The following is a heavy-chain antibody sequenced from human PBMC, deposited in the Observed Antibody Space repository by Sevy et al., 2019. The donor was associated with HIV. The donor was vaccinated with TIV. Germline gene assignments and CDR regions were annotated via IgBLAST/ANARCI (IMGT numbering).Heavy chain of an antibody. V-gene: IGHV3-23*01. J-gene: IGHJ6*02. CDR2: ISVSGRST. Sequence: GGSLRLSCAASEFTFSSYAMNWVRQAPGKGLEWVSSISVSGRSTYYADSVEGRFTISRDNSKNTLYLQMNSLRADDTAVYYCAKGFCSGGGCPRDYYYYGMDVWGQGTTVTVSS. D-gene: IGHD2-15*01. CDR1: EFTFSSYA. CDR3: AKGFCSGGGCPRDYYYYGMDV.